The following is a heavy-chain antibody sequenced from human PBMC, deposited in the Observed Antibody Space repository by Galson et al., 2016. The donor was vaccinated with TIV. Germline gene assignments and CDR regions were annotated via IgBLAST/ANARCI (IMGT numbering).Heavy chain of an antibody. V-gene: IGHV2-70*11. CDR3: ARISGYYDTTGHYIPRSFDY. J-gene: IGHJ4*02. CDR2: IDWDDDK. D-gene: IGHD3-22*01. CDR1: GFSLGSDGMC. Sequence: PALVKPTQTLTLTCTFSGFSLGSDGMCVNWIRQPPGKALEWLARIDWDDDKSYTSSLKTRLTISKDTSKNQVVLTMTNMDPVDTATYYCARISGYYDTTGHYIPRSFDYWGQGALVTVSS.